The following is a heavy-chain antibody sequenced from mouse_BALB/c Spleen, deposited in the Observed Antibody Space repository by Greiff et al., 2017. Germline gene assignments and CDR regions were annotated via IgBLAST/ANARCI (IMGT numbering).Heavy chain of an antibody. J-gene: IGHJ3*01. CDR2: ILPGSGST. CDR3: ARSGAWFAY. D-gene: IGHD3-1*01. V-gene: IGHV1-9*01. Sequence: VQLQQSGAELMKPGASVKISCKATGYTFSSYWIEWVKQRPGHGLEWIGEILPGSGSTNYNEKFKGKATFTADTSSNTAYMQLSSLTSEDSAVYYCARSGAWFAYWGQGTLVTVSA. CDR1: GYTFSSYW.